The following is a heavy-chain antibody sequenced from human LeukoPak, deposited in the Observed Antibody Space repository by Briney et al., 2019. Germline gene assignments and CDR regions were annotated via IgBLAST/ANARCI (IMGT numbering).Heavy chain of an antibody. V-gene: IGHV3-23*01. Sequence: GGSLRLSCGASGVPFSSNAMSWVRQAPGKGLEWVSPITFSGGTTYYADSVNGRFTISRDNSKNTLHLQMNSLRAEDTAVYYCAKNSAAAGQFPSSYDNWGQGTLVTVSS. D-gene: IGHD6-13*01. CDR1: GVPFSSNA. J-gene: IGHJ4*02. CDR2: ITFSGGTT. CDR3: AKNSAAAGQFPSSYDN.